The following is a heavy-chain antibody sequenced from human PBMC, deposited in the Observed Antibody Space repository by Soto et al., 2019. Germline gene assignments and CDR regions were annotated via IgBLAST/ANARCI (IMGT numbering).Heavy chain of an antibody. V-gene: IGHV1-46*01. CDR1: GFTFTSFY. J-gene: IGHJ6*02. CDR2: MHPYGGST. CDR3: AILYYYDSGDYYSNYQYYGMDV. D-gene: IGHD3-22*01. Sequence: ASVKVSCKASGFTFTSFYMHWVRQGPGQGPEWMGIMHPYGGSTGYAQKFQGRVTLTRDTSTRTDYMELSSLRSDDTAVYYCAILYYYDSGDYYSNYQYYGMDVWGQGTTVTVSS.